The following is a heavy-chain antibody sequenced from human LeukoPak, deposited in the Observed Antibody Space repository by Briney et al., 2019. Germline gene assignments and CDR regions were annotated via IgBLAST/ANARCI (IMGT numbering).Heavy chain of an antibody. CDR1: GGTFSSYA. CDR2: IIPIFGTA. D-gene: IGHD6-13*01. V-gene: IGHV1-69*06. J-gene: IGHJ6*04. Sequence: ASVKVSCKASGGTFSSYAISWVRQAPGQGLEWMGGIIPIFGTANYAQKFQGRVTITADKSTSTAYMELSSLRPEDTAVYYCARVIAAAGTPDYYYGMDVWGKGTTVTVSS. CDR3: ARVIAAAGTPDYYYGMDV.